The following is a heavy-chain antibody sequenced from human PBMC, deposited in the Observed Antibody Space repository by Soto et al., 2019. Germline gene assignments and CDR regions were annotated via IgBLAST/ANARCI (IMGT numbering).Heavy chain of an antibody. CDR1: GGSISSGDYY. Sequence: QVQLQESGPGLVKPSQTLSLTCTVSGGSISSGDYYWSWIRQPPGKGLEWIGYIYYSGSTYYNPSPTSRVTISVDTSKTQFSLNLSSVTAADTAVYYCARARPDGCKLDPWGPGTLVTVSS. V-gene: IGHV4-30-4*01. D-gene: IGHD6-19*01. J-gene: IGHJ5*02. CDR3: ARARPDGCKLDP. CDR2: IYYSGST.